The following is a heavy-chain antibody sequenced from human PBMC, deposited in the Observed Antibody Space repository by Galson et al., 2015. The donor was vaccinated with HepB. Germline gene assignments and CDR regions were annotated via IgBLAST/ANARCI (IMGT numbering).Heavy chain of an antibody. J-gene: IGHJ4*02. D-gene: IGHD4-17*01. Sequence: SLRLSCAASGFTFSDYYMSWIRQAPGKGLEWISYISQSGTYTNYADSVKGRFTISRDNAQNSLYLLINSLRAEDTAVYYCARVADADYGDHSHFDSWGQGTLVTVSS. CDR3: ARVADADYGDHSHFDS. CDR1: GFTFSDYY. V-gene: IGHV3-11*06. CDR2: ISQSGTYT.